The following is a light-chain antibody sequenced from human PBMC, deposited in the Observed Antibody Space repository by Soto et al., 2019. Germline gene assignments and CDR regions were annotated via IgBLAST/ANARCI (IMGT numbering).Light chain of an antibody. J-gene: IGKJ1*01. CDR3: QQYDSYSPT. CDR1: QSIGSW. Sequence: DIPMTQSPSTVSASVGDRVTITCRASQSIGSWLAWYQQKPGKAPKFLIYDASILEAGVPSSFSGSGSGTEFTLTISSLQPGDFATYYCQQYDSYSPTFGQGTKVEIK. V-gene: IGKV1-5*01. CDR2: DAS.